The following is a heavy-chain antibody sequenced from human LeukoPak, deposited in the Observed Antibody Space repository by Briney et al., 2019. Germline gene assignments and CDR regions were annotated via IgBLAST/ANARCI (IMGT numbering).Heavy chain of an antibody. CDR2: INHSGST. CDR3: ARRGSGYDLGYYYGMDV. D-gene: IGHD5-12*01. J-gene: IGHJ6*02. CDR1: GGSFSGYY. Sequence: SETLSLTCAVYGGSFSGYYWSWIRQPPGKGLEWIGEINHSGSTYYNPSLKSRVTISVDTSKNQFSLKLSSVTAADTAVYYCARRGSGYDLGYYYGMDVWGQGTTVTVSS. V-gene: IGHV4-34*01.